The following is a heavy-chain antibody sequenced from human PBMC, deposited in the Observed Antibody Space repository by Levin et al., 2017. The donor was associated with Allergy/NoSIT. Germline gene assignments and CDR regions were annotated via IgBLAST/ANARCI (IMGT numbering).Heavy chain of an antibody. CDR1: GFSLSTSGMC. CDR2: TDWDDGK. D-gene: IGHD3-16*01. J-gene: IGHJ6*02. CDR3: ATVGVRRDYYNDGVDV. V-gene: IGHV2-70*01. Sequence: SGPTLVKPTQTLTLTCTFSGFSLSTSGMCVSWIRQSPGKALEWLALTDWDDGKYYSTSLKTRLTISKDTSKSQVVLTMTNMDPVDTATYYCATVGVRRDYYNDGVDVWGQGTTVTVSS.